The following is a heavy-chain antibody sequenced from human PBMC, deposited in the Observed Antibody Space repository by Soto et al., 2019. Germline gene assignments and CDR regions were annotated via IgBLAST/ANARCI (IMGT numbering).Heavy chain of an antibody. CDR1: GFTFSRYG. V-gene: IGHV3-33*01. CDR3: VSETGTTNYYGMDV. CDR2: IWFDGSNE. D-gene: IGHD1-7*01. Sequence: QLQLVESGGGVVQPGTSLRLSCEASGFTFSRYGMTWVRQAPGKGLEWVALIWFDGSNEYYTDSVKGRFTISRDNSKNKLYLQMNSLRAEDTAVYYCVSETGTTNYYGMDVWGQGTTVIVSS. J-gene: IGHJ6*02.